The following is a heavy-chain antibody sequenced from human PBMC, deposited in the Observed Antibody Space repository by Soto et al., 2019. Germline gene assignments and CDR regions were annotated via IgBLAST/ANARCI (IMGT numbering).Heavy chain of an antibody. D-gene: IGHD5-18*01. CDR2: IIPIFGTA. CDR3: ARDRGYSYVNYYYYGMDV. J-gene: IGHJ6*02. V-gene: IGHV1-69*13. Sequence: ASVKVSCKASGGTFSSYAISWVRQAPGQGLEWMGGIIPIFGTANYAQKFQGRVTITADESTSTAYMELSSLRSGDTAVYYCARDRGYSYVNYYYYGMDVWGQGTTVTVSS. CDR1: GGTFSSYA.